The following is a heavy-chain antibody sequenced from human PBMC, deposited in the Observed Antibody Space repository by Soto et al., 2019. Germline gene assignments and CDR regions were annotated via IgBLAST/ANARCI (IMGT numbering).Heavy chain of an antibody. D-gene: IGHD2-2*01. J-gene: IGHJ6*02. CDR2: FFIGGNT. CDR3: ARLAGYCSGTSCYGYYGMDV. Sequence: SETLSLTCTVSGGSISSSTYYWGWMRQPPGKGLEWIASFFIGGNTYYNPSLKSRVTISVDTSKNQFSLKLSSVTAADTAVFYCARLAGYCSGTSCYGYYGMDVWGQGTTVTVSS. V-gene: IGHV4-39*01. CDR1: GGSISSSTYY.